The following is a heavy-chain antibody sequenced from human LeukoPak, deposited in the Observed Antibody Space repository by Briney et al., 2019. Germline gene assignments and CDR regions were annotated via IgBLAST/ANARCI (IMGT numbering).Heavy chain of an antibody. D-gene: IGHD3-22*01. V-gene: IGHV3-23*01. J-gene: IGHJ4*02. CDR1: GFTFSSYA. Sequence: GGSLRLSCAASGFTFSSYAMSWVRQAPGKGLEWVSAISGSGGSTYYADPVKGRFTISRDNSNNTLYLQMNSLRAEDTAVYYCAKYDSSGSFDYWGQGTLVTVSS. CDR2: ISGSGGST. CDR3: AKYDSSGSFDY.